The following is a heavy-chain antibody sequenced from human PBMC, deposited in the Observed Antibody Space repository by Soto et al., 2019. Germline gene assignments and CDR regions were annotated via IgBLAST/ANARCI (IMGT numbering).Heavy chain of an antibody. CDR3: TRGGRGGSVSFDY. CDR1: SGSISSYY. CDR2: IYYSGST. J-gene: IGHJ4*02. D-gene: IGHD3-10*01. Sequence: PSETLSLTCTVSSGSISSYYWNWIRQPPGKGLQWIGSIYYSGSTTYNPSLKSRVTISVDTSKNQFSLKLSSVTAADTALYYCTRGGRGGSVSFDYWGQGTLVTVSS. V-gene: IGHV4-59*01.